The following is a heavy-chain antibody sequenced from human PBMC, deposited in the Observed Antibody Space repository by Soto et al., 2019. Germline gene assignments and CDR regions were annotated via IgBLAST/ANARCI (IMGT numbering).Heavy chain of an antibody. J-gene: IGHJ2*01. V-gene: IGHV4-34*01. Sequence: QVQLQQWGAGPLRPLETLSLTCGVSGGSFSGYYCAWIRQSPGKGLEWIGEINDRGSINYNPSLKSRVRSSVDTSKNHYSLNLRSVTAADTAVYYCARESHDMLTGPPWVWYFDLWGRGTLVTVSS. D-gene: IGHD3-9*01. CDR2: INDRGSI. CDR3: ARESHDMLTGPPWVWYFDL. CDR1: GGSFSGYY.